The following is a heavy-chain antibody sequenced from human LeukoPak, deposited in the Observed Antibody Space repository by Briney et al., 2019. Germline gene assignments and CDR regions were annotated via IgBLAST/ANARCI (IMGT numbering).Heavy chain of an antibody. CDR3: AKSFLSSWVYYFDY. CDR1: GFTFSSYA. D-gene: IGHD6-13*01. V-gene: IGHV3-23*01. J-gene: IGHJ4*02. Sequence: GGSLRLSCAASGFTFSSYAMSWVRQAPGKGLEWVSAISGSGGSTYYADSVKGRFTISRDNSKNTLYPQMNSLRAEDTAVYYCAKSFLSSWVYYFDYWGQGTLVTVSS. CDR2: ISGSGGST.